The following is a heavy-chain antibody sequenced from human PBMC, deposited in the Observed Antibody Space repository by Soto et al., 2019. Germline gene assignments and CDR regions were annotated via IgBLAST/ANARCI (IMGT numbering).Heavy chain of an antibody. J-gene: IGHJ6*02. Sequence: QVQLVESGGGLVKPGGSLRLSCAASGFTFSDYYMSWIRQAPGKGLEWVSYISSSGSTIYYADSVKGRFTISRDNAKNSLYLQMNSLRAEDTAVYYCARVGASNWADDPNYYYYGMDVWGQGPTVTVSS. V-gene: IGHV3-11*01. CDR2: ISSSGSTI. D-gene: IGHD4-4*01. CDR1: GFTFSDYY. CDR3: ARVGASNWADDPNYYYYGMDV.